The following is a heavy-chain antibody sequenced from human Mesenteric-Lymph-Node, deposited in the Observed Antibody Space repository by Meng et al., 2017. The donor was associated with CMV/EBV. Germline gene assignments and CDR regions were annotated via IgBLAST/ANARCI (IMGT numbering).Heavy chain of an antibody. CDR2: IYYSGST. CDR1: GGSISSYY. V-gene: IGHV4-59*01. D-gene: IGHD6-13*01. CDR3: ARRGGTSSWYGAPFDY. J-gene: IGHJ4*02. Sequence: SETLSLTCTVSGGSISSYYWSWIRQPPGKGLEWIGYIYYSGSTNYNDSLKSRVTISVDTSKNQFSLNLSSVTAADTAVYYCARRGGTSSWYGAPFDYWGQGILVTVSS.